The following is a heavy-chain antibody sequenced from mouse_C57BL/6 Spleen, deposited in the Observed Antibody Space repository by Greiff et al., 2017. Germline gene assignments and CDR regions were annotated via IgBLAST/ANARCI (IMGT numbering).Heavy chain of an antibody. CDR3: ARSPFYYYGSHWYFDV. J-gene: IGHJ1*03. CDR2: IDPEDGET. CDR1: GFNIKDYY. Sequence: VQLQQSGAELVQPGASVKLSCTASGFNIKDYYMHWVKQRTEQGLEWIGRIDPEDGETKYAPTFQGKATITADTSSNTAYLQLSNLTSEDTAVYYCARSPFYYYGSHWYFDVWGTGTTVTVSS. D-gene: IGHD1-1*01. V-gene: IGHV14-2*01.